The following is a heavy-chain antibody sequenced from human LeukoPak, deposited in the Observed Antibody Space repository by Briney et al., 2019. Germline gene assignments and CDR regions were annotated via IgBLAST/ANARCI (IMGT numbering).Heavy chain of an antibody. V-gene: IGHV4-34*01. Sequence: SETLSLTCAVYGGSFSGYYWSWIRQPPGKGLEWIGEINHSGSTNYNPSLKSRVTISVDTSKNQFSLKLSSVTAADTAVYYCARDGEYSSSWNAFDIWGQGTLVTVSS. CDR3: ARDGEYSSSWNAFDI. CDR2: INHSGST. J-gene: IGHJ4*02. D-gene: IGHD6-13*01. CDR1: GGSFSGYY.